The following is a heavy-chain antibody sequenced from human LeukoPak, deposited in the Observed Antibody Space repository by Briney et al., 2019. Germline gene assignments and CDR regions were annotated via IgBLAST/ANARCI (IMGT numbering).Heavy chain of an antibody. CDR1: GGTFSSYA. J-gene: IGHJ4*02. Sequence: SVKVSCKASGGTFSSYAISWVRQAPGQGLEWMGGIIPIFGTANYAQKFQGRVTITADESTSTAYMELSSPRSEDTAVYYCARESSVWGSYRSFRYFDYWGQGTLVTVSS. CDR2: IIPIFGTA. V-gene: IGHV1-69*13. D-gene: IGHD3-16*02. CDR3: ARESSVWGSYRSFRYFDY.